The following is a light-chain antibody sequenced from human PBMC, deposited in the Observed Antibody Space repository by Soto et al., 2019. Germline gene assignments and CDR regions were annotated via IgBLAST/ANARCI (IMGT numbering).Light chain of an antibody. CDR1: QNILYTSNDKNY. Sequence: DIVMTQSPDSLALSLGEKATINCKSSQNILYTSNDKNYLAWYQLKPGRPPKLLIYWASSRESGVPGRFSGSGSGTDFTLTISSLQAEDLGVYYCQQADSLPWTFGHGTRVEIK. V-gene: IGKV4-1*01. CDR3: QQADSLPWT. CDR2: WAS. J-gene: IGKJ1*01.